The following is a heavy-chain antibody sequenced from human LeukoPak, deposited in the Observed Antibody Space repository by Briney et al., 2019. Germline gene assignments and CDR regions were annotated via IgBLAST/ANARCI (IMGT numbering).Heavy chain of an antibody. V-gene: IGHV3-23*01. D-gene: IGHD3-16*01. CDR3: AKGGDVWGTGDFDY. J-gene: IGHJ4*02. CDR2: ISGSGGST. CDR1: GFTFSNYA. Sequence: PGGSLRLSCAASGFTFSNYAMSWVRQAPGKGLEWVSVISGSGGSTYYADSVKGRFTISRGNSKNTLYLQMNSLRVEDTAVYYCAKGGDVWGTGDFDYWGQGTLATVSS.